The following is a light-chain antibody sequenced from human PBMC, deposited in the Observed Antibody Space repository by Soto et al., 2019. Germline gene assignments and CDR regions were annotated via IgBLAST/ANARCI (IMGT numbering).Light chain of an antibody. J-gene: IGLJ1*01. V-gene: IGLV2-14*03. Sequence: QSALTQPASVSGSPGQSISIPCTGTSSDIGAFNFVSWYQQHPGKAPKVLIYGVTNRSSGVDYRFSGSKSGNTASLIISGLRPEDEADYYCSSFTSASTRIFGTGTKLTVL. CDR2: GVT. CDR1: SSDIGAFNF. CDR3: SSFTSASTRI.